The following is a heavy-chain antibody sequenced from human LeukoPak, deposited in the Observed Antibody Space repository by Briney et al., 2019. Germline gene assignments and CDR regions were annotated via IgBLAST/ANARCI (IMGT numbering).Heavy chain of an antibody. CDR1: GYTFTGYY. V-gene: IGHV1-2*02. CDR2: INPNSGGT. CDR3: ARARVRGVITYYYYYYMDV. D-gene: IGHD3-10*01. J-gene: IGHJ6*03. Sequence: ASVKVSCKASGYTFTGYYMHWVRQAPGQGLEWMGWINPNSGGTNYAQKFQGRVTMTRDTSISTAYMELSRLRSDDTAVYYCARARVRGVITYYYYYYMDVWGKGTTVTVSS.